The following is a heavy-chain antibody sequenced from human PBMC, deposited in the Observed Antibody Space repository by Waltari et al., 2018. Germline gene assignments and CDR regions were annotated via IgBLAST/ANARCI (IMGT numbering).Heavy chain of an antibody. CDR2: IYYSGST. CDR3: ARGGDRAFDI. Sequence: QLQLQESGPGLVKPSETLSLTCTVSGGSISSSSYYWGWIRKPPGKGLEWIGSIYYSGSTYYNPSLKSRVTISVDTSKNQFSLKLSSVTAADTAVYYCARGGDRAFDIWGQGTMVTVSS. V-gene: IGHV4-39*07. D-gene: IGHD3-16*01. J-gene: IGHJ3*02. CDR1: GGSISSSSYY.